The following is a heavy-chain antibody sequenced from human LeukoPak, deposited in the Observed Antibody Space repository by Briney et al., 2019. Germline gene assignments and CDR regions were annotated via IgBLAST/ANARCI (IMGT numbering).Heavy chain of an antibody. D-gene: IGHD3-9*01. CDR2: IYHSGST. Sequence: SETLSLTCTVSGGSISSGGYYWSWIRQPPGKGLEWIGYIYHSGSTYYNPSLKSRVTISVDTSKNQFSLKLSSVTAADTAVYYCANILTGYDAFDIWGQGTMVTVSS. V-gene: IGHV4-30-2*01. CDR1: GGSISSGGYY. J-gene: IGHJ3*02. CDR3: ANILTGYDAFDI.